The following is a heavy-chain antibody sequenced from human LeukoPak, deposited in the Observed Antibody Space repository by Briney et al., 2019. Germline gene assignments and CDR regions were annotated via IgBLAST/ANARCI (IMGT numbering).Heavy chain of an antibody. D-gene: IGHD1-26*01. J-gene: IGHJ4*02. CDR2: VYYSGST. Sequence: ASETLSLTCTVSGGSISSSSYSWGWIRQPPGKGLEWIGSVYYSGSTYYNPSLKSRVTISVDTSKNQFSLKLSSVTAADTAVYYCAKSGGSGLIDYWGQGTLVTVSS. CDR1: GGSISSSSYS. CDR3: AKSGGSGLIDY. V-gene: IGHV4-39*01.